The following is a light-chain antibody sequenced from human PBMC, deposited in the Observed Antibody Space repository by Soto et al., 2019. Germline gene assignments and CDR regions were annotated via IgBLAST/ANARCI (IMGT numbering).Light chain of an antibody. J-gene: IGKJ4*01. CDR1: QSMSSW. Sequence: DIQMTQSPSTLSASVGDRVTITCRASQSMSSWLAWYQQKPGKAPKLLIYDASSLESGVPSRFSGSGSGTEFTLTISSLQPDDFATYYCQQYNSYSPSTFGGGTKVEIK. CDR2: DAS. V-gene: IGKV1-5*01. CDR3: QQYNSYSPST.